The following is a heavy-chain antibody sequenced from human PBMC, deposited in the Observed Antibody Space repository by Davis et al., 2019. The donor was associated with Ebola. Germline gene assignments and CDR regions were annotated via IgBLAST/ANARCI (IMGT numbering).Heavy chain of an antibody. Sequence: MPSETLSLTCAVYGGSFSGYYWSWIRQPPGKGLEWIGEINHSGSANYNPSLKSRVTIPVDTSKNQFSLKLSSVTAADTAVYYCARLRLGSSANFDYWGQGTLVTVSS. J-gene: IGHJ4*02. CDR3: ARLRLGSSANFDY. CDR2: INHSGSA. CDR1: GGSFSGYY. V-gene: IGHV4-34*01. D-gene: IGHD6-6*01.